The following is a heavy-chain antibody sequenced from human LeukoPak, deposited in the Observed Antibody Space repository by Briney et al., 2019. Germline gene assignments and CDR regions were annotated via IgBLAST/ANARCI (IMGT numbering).Heavy chain of an antibody. CDR2: ISGSGGST. D-gene: IGHD3-9*01. V-gene: IGHV3-23*01. CDR3: AKEPEGYDIFGSYFDY. CDR1: GFTFRSYA. J-gene: IGHJ4*02. Sequence: GGSLRLSCAASGFTFRSYAMRWVRQARGKGLEWVSAISGSGGSTYYADSVKGRFTISRYNSKNTLYLQMSSLRAEDTAVYYCAKEPEGYDIFGSYFDYWGQGTLVTVSS.